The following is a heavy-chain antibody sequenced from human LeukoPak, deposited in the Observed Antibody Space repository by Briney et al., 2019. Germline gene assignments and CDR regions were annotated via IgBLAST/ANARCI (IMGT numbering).Heavy chain of an antibody. Sequence: GRSLRLSCAASGFTFSSYGMHWVRQAPGKGLEWVAVISYDGSNKYYADSVKGRFTISRDNSENTLYLQMNSLRAEDTAVYYCAKVRYPYCSSTSCYGLDYWGQGTLVTVSS. CDR2: ISYDGSNK. V-gene: IGHV3-30*18. D-gene: IGHD2-2*01. CDR1: GFTFSSYG. CDR3: AKVRYPYCSSTSCYGLDY. J-gene: IGHJ4*02.